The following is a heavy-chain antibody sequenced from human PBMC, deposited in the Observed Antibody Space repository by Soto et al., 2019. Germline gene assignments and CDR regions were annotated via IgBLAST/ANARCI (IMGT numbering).Heavy chain of an antibody. D-gene: IGHD4-17*01. CDR3: ARDQAYGVGAFDI. CDR1: GGSISSYY. J-gene: IGHJ3*02. Sequence: QVQLQESGPGLVKPSETLSLTCTVSGGSISSYYWCWIRQPPGKGLEWIGYIYYSGSTNYNPSLKSRVTISVDTSKNQFSLELSSVTAADTAVYYCARDQAYGVGAFDIWGQGTMVTVSS. V-gene: IGHV4-59*01. CDR2: IYYSGST.